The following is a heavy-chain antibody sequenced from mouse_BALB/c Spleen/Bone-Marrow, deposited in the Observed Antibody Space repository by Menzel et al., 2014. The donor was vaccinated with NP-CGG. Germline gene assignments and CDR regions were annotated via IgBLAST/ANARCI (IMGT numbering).Heavy chain of an antibody. CDR2: IWGDGST. V-gene: IGHV2-3*01. J-gene: IGHJ3*01. CDR3: AKGGYADGFAY. D-gene: IGHD2-14*01. Sequence: VQLVESGPGLVAPSQSLSIPCTVSGFSLTSYGVNWVRQPPKKGLEWLGVIWGDGSTNYHSALISRLSISKDNSKSXIFLKLNSLQTDDTATYYCAKGGYADGFAYWGQGILVPVSA. CDR1: GFSLTSYG.